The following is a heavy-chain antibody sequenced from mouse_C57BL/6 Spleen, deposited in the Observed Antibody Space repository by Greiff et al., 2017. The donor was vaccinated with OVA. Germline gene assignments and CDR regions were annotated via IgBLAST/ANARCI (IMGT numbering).Heavy chain of an antibody. J-gene: IGHJ3*01. V-gene: IGHV1-15*01. CDR3: TETAQATAY. CDR1: GYTFTDYE. D-gene: IGHD3-2*02. Sequence: VKLQESGAELVRPGASVTLSCTASGYTFTDYEMHWVKQTPVHGLEWIGAIDPETGGTAYNQKFKGKAILTADKSSSTAYMELRSLTSEDCAVYDGTETAQATAYWGQGTLVTVSA. CDR2: IDPETGGT.